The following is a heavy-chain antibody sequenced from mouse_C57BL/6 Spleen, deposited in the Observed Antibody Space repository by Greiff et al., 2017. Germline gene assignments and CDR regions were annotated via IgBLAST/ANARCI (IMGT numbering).Heavy chain of an antibody. D-gene: IGHD2-2*01. CDR3: ARMVTTDWFAY. J-gene: IGHJ3*01. V-gene: IGHV1-81*01. Sequence: QVQLQQSGAELARPGASVKLSCTASGYTFTSYGISWVKQRTGQGLEWIGEIYPRRGNTYYNEKFKGKATLTADKSSSTAYMELRSLTSEDSAVYFCARMVTTDWFAYWGQGTLVTVSA. CDR1: GYTFTSYG. CDR2: IYPRRGNT.